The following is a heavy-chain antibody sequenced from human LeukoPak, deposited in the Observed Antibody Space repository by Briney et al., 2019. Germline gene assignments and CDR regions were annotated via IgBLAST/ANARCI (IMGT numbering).Heavy chain of an antibody. J-gene: IGHJ4*02. CDR3: ARNPPRTGDFNS. V-gene: IGHV1-69*01. D-gene: IGHD7-27*01. CDR2: IIPIFGTA. Sequence: SVKVSCKASGGTFSSYAISWVRQAPGQGLEWMGGIIPIFGTANYAQKFQGRVTITADESTSTAYMELSGLTSEDTAVYYCARNPPRTGDFNSWGQGALVTVSS. CDR1: GGTFSSYA.